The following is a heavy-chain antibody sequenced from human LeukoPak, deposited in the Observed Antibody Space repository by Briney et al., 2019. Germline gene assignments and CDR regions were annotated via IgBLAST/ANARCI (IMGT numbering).Heavy chain of an antibody. D-gene: IGHD6-13*01. CDR1: GFTFSSYE. Sequence: GGSLRLSCAASGFTFSSYEMNWVRQAPGKGLEWVSYISSSGSTIYYADSVKGRFTISRDNSKNTLYLQMNSLRAEDTAVYYCAKDLVWGAAGTFDYWGQGTLVTVSS. CDR2: ISSSGSTI. CDR3: AKDLVWGAAGTFDY. V-gene: IGHV3-48*03. J-gene: IGHJ4*02.